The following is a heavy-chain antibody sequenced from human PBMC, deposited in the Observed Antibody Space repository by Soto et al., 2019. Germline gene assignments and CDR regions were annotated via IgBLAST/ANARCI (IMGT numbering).Heavy chain of an antibody. CDR2: ISYDGSNK. CDR3: ARGPSAGYSYGYNWGYFDY. V-gene: IGHV3-30*03. Sequence: PGGSLRLSCAASGFTFSSYGMHWVRQAPGKGLEWVAVISYDGSNKYYADSVKGRFTISRDNSKNTLYLQMNSLRAEDTAVYYCARGPSAGYSYGYNWGYFDYWGQGTLVTVSS. J-gene: IGHJ4*02. CDR1: GFTFSSYG. D-gene: IGHD5-18*01.